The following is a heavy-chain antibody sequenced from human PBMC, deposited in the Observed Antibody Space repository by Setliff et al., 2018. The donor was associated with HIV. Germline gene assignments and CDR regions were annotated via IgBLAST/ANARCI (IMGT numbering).Heavy chain of an antibody. Sequence: AASVKVSCKTSGGTFSTYVITWVRQAPGQGLEWMGGMLPILGMGDFAQKFQGRVTVTADASTRTAYMELSSLTSDDTAVYYCAGSAHSYSYMGYYYHTMDVWGQGTTVTVSS. CDR1: GGTFSTYV. CDR3: AGSAHSYSYMGYYYHTMDV. J-gene: IGHJ6*02. CDR2: MLPILGMG. D-gene: IGHD4-4*01. V-gene: IGHV1-69*10.